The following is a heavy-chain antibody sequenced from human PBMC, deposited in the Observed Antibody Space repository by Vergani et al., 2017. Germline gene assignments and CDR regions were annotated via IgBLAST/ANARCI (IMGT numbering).Heavy chain of an antibody. V-gene: IGHV3-23*01. Sequence: EVQLLESGGGLVQPGGSLRLSCAASGFTFSSYAMSWVRQAPGKGLEWVSSISGSGGSTHSADSVKGLFTISRDNSKNTLYLRVNSLRAEDTAVYYCAKDFSNILTGYYNAFDIWGQGTMVTVSS. CDR1: GFTFSSYA. CDR2: ISGSGGST. J-gene: IGHJ3*02. CDR3: AKDFSNILTGYYNAFDI. D-gene: IGHD3-9*01.